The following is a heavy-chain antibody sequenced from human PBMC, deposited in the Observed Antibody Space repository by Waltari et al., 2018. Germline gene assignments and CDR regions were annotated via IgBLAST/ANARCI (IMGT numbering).Heavy chain of an antibody. CDR2: ISPEHGGT. Sequence: CSHWLRQAPGQRLEWMRWISPEHGGTKYAQRFPGSVTMTPESSINTAFLELTSLIYDDTAVYYCARGGGRWVFDVYWGQGTLVTVSA. CDR3: ARGGGRWVFDVY. CDR1: C. J-gene: IGHJ4*02. V-gene: IGHV1-2*02. D-gene: IGHD3-3*01.